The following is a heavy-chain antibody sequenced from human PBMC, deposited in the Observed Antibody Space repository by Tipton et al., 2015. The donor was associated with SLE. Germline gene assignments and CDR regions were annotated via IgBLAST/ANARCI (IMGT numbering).Heavy chain of an antibody. CDR1: GFTFSNYW. V-gene: IGHV3-7*01. Sequence: SLRLSCAASGFTFSNYWMTWVRQAPGKGLEWVGNIKEDGSEKYYVDSVKGRFTISRDNAKNSLYLQMNSLRAEDTAVYYCAWSPRTFKYSYMDVWGKGTTVTVSS. CDR3: AWSPRTFKYSYMDV. CDR2: IKEDGSEK. J-gene: IGHJ6*03.